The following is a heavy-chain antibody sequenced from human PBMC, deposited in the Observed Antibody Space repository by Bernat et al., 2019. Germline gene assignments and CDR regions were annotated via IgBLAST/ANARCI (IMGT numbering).Heavy chain of an antibody. J-gene: IGHJ4*02. CDR1: GFTVLNNY. D-gene: IGHD2-2*01. CDR3: ARDSCTTTSCYGD. V-gene: IGHV3-66*01. Sequence: VESGGGLVQPGGSLRLSCAASGFTVLNNYMSWVRQAPGKGLEGVSIIYSDGSTYYEDSVKGRFTIARDNSKNTLYLQMNGLRAEDTAVYYCARDSCTTTSCYGDWGQGTQVTVSS. CDR2: IYSDGST.